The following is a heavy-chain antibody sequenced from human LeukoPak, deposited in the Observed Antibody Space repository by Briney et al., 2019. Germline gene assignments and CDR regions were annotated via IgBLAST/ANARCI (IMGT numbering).Heavy chain of an antibody. CDR3: ARQGGYSAFDI. Sequence: PGESLKISCKGSGYNFTSYWIGWVRQMPGKGLEWMGIIYPGDSDTRYSPSFQGQVTISADRSITTAYLQWSSLRASDSAMYYCARQGGYSAFDIWGQGTMVTVSS. CDR1: GYNFTSYW. D-gene: IGHD4-23*01. J-gene: IGHJ3*02. CDR2: IYPGDSDT. V-gene: IGHV5-51*01.